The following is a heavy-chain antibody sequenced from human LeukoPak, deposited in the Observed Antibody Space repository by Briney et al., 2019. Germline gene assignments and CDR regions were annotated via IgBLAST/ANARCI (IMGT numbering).Heavy chain of an antibody. CDR3: ARGDGIAASFDY. J-gene: IGHJ4*02. CDR2: IIPIFGTA. V-gene: IGHV1-69*05. Sequence: ASLKVSCKASGRTFSSYAISGGRQAPGQGLEWMGGIIPIFGTANYAQKFQGRVTITTDESTSTAYMELSSLRSEDTAVYYCARGDGIAASFDYWGQGTLVTVSS. D-gene: IGHD6-13*01. CDR1: GRTFSSYA.